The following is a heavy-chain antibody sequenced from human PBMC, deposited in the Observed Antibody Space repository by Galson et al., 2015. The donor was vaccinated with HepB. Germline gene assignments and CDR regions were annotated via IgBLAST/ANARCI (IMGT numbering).Heavy chain of an antibody. CDR1: GFTFDDYA. J-gene: IGHJ6*03. CDR3: AKDMGNQQWLPPLYYYYMDV. D-gene: IGHD6-19*01. V-gene: IGHV3-9*01. CDR2: ISWNSGSI. Sequence: SLRLSCAASGFTFDDYAMHWVRQAPGKGLEWVSGISWNSGSIGYADSVKGRFTISRDNAKNSLYLQMNSLRAEDTALYYCAKDMGNQQWLPPLYYYYMDVWGKGTTVTVS.